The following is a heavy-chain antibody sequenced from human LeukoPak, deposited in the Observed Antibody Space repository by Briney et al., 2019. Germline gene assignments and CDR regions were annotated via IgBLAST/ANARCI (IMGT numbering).Heavy chain of an antibody. CDR1: GFTFSSYW. Sequence: GGSLRLSCAASGFTFSSYWMHWVRQAPGKGLVWVSRINSDGSSTSYADSVKGRFTISRDNAKRSLYLQMNSLRAEDTAAYYCARDPYGDYFGAFDIWGQGTMVTVSS. CDR2: INSDGSST. J-gene: IGHJ3*02. D-gene: IGHD4-17*01. V-gene: IGHV3-74*01. CDR3: ARDPYGDYFGAFDI.